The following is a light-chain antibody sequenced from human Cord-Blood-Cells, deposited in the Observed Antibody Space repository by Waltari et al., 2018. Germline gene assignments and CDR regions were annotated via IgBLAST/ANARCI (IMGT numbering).Light chain of an antibody. Sequence: DIQMTQSPSTLSASVGDRVTITCRASQSISSWLAWYQQKPGKAPKLLIYKASSLESGVPSRFSSSGSGTEFTLTISSLQPDDFATYYCQQYNSYSGFGQGTKVEIK. CDR2: KAS. J-gene: IGKJ1*01. CDR1: QSISSW. CDR3: QQYNSYSG. V-gene: IGKV1-5*03.